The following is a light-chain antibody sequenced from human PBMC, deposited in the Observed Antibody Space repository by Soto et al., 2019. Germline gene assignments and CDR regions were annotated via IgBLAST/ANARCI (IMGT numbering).Light chain of an antibody. Sequence: EIVLTQSPGTLSLSPGERATLSCRASQSVSSSFLAWYQQKRGQPPRLLIYGASNRATGIPARFSGSGSGTEFTLTMSSLQSEDFAVYYCQQYNKWPRTFGQGTKVDIK. V-gene: IGKV3-15*01. CDR2: GAS. CDR3: QQYNKWPRT. CDR1: QSVSSS. J-gene: IGKJ1*01.